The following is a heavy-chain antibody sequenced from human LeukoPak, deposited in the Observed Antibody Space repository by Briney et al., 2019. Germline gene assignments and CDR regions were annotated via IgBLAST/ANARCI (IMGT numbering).Heavy chain of an antibody. CDR1: GYTFTIYY. J-gene: IGHJ4*02. D-gene: IGHD3-3*01. CDR2: INPSGGST. Sequence: ASVKVSCKASGYTFTIYYMHWVRQAPGQGLEWMGIINPSGGSTSYAQKFQGRVTMTRDTSTSTVYMELSSLRSEDTAVYYCARDRTKMELTIFGVDPDSLDYWGQGTLVTVSS. V-gene: IGHV1-46*01. CDR3: ARDRTKMELTIFGVDPDSLDY.